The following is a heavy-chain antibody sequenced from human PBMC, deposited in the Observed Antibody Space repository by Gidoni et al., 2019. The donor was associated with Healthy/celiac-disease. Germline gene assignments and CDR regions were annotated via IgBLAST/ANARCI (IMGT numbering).Heavy chain of an antibody. CDR2: IYYSGST. V-gene: IGHV4-59*01. CDR3: ARDRGFWSGCFDY. J-gene: IGHJ4*02. CDR1: GGSISSYY. D-gene: IGHD3-3*01. Sequence: QVQLQESGPGLVKPSETLSLTCTVSGGSISSYYWSWIRQPPGKGLEWIGYIYYSGSTNYNPSLKSRVTISVDTSKNQFSLKLSSVTAADTAVYYCARDRGFWSGCFDYWGQGTLVTVSS.